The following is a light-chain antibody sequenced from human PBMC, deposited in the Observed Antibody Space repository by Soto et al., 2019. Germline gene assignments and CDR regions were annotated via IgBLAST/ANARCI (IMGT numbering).Light chain of an antibody. Sequence: DIQMTQAHSTLSGSVGDRVTITCGASQTISSWLAWYHQKPGKAPKLLIYKSSTLKSGFPYRFSGSGSGTEFNLTISSLQPDDFATYYCQHYNSYSVAFGLGTRVDLK. CDR1: QTISSW. V-gene: IGKV1-5*03. CDR2: KSS. CDR3: QHYNSYSVA. J-gene: IGKJ1*01.